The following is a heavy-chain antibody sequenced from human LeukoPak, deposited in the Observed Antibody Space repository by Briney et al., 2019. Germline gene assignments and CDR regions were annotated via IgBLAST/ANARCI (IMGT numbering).Heavy chain of an antibody. CDR3: ARPYYYDSPDAFDI. D-gene: IGHD3-22*01. V-gene: IGHV1-2*02. CDR2: INPNSGGT. J-gene: IGHJ3*02. Sequence: GASVKVSCKASGYTFTGYYMHWVRQAPGQGLEWMEWINPNSGGTNYAQKFQGRVTMTRDTSISTAYMELSRLRSDDTAVYYCARPYYYDSPDAFDIWGQGTMVTVSS. CDR1: GYTFTGYY.